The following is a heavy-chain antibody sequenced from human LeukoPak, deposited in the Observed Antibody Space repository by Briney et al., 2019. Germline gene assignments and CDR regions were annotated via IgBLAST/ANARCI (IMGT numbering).Heavy chain of an antibody. CDR3: ARRPSSALDY. CDR2: INHSGST. Sequence: SETLSLTCAVYGGSFSGYYWSWIRQPPGKGLEWIGEINHSGSTNYNPSLKSRVTISVDTSKNQFSLKLSSVTAADTAVYYCARRPSSALDYWGQGTLVTVSS. J-gene: IGHJ4*02. D-gene: IGHD3-22*01. CDR1: GGSFSGYY. V-gene: IGHV4-34*01.